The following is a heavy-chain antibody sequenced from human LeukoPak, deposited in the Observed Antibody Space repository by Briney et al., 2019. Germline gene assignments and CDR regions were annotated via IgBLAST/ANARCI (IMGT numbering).Heavy chain of an antibody. CDR1: GFTFDSYA. D-gene: IGHD3-22*01. Sequence: PGGSLRLSCAASGFTFDSYAMNWVRQAPGKGLEWVSYISSSSSTIYYADSVRGRFTISRDNAKNSLYLQMNSLRDEDTAVYYCARDPPYYYDSSGYYRGGYFDYWGQGTLVTVSS. CDR2: ISSSSSTI. CDR3: ARDPPYYYDSSGYYRGGYFDY. J-gene: IGHJ4*02. V-gene: IGHV3-48*02.